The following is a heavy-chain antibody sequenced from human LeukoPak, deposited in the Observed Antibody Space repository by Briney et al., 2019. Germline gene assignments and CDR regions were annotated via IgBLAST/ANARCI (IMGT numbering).Heavy chain of an antibody. CDR1: VFTFSSYS. D-gene: IGHD2/OR15-2a*01. J-gene: IGHJ5*02. V-gene: IGHV3-48*02. CDR2: ISGSSSTI. CDR3: ARRVSTSNTYNWFDP. Sequence: GGSLRLSCAASVFTFSSYSMNWVRQAPGKGLEWVSYISGSSSTIYYSDSVKGRFTISRDNAKNSLYLQMNSLRDEDTAVYYCARRVSTSNTYNWFDPWGQGTLVTVSS.